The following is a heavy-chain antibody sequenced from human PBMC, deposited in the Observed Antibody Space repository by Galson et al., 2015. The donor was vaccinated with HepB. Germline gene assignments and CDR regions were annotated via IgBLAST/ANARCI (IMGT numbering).Heavy chain of an antibody. Sequence: SLRLSCAASGFTFGDYAMSWVRQAPGKGLEWVGFIRSKAYGGTTEYAASVKGRFTISRDDSKSIAYLQMNSLKTEDTAVYYCTRAHYDYVWGSYRPSYGMDVWGQGTTVTVSS. V-gene: IGHV3-49*04. D-gene: IGHD3-16*02. CDR3: TRAHYDYVWGSYRPSYGMDV. CDR1: GFTFGDYA. J-gene: IGHJ6*02. CDR2: IRSKAYGGTT.